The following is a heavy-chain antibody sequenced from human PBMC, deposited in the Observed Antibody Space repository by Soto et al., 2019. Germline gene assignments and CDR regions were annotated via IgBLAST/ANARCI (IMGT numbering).Heavy chain of an antibody. J-gene: IGHJ4*02. CDR3: ARDLELGYCSGGSCYSLDY. CDR2: IWYDGTNK. CDR1: GFTFSSYG. Sequence: QVQLVESGGGVVQPGRSLRLSCAASGFTFSSYGMHWVRQAPGKGLEWVAVIWYDGTNKYYADSVKGRFTISRDNSKNTLYLQMNNLRAEDTAVYYCARDLELGYCSGGSCYSLDYWGQGTLVTVSS. V-gene: IGHV3-33*01. D-gene: IGHD2-15*01.